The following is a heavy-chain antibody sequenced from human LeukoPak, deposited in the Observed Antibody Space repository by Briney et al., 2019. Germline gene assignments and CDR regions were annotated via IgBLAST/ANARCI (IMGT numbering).Heavy chain of an antibody. Sequence: SETLSLTCTASVASLAGYYWSWIRQPAGKGLEWIGRIYISDNARYNPSPKSRVTTSIDTSQKQFSRILRSVTAADRAVYYCARDRDIAGDGMEGGDAFYIWGPGTLVTVSP. D-gene: IGHD1-26*01. CDR1: VASLAGYY. J-gene: IGHJ3*02. CDR2: IYISDNA. CDR3: ARDRDIAGDGMEGGDAFYI. V-gene: IGHV4-4*07.